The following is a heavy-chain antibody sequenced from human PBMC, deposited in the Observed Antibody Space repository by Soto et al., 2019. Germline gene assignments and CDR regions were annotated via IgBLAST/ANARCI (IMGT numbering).Heavy chain of an antibody. Sequence: GGSLRLSCAASGFTFSSYSMNWVRQAPGKGLEWVSYISSSSSTIYYADSVKGRFTISRDNAKNTLYLQMNSLRAEDTAVFYCAKERSSGWSFDYWGQGTLVTVSS. CDR2: ISSSSSTI. J-gene: IGHJ4*02. CDR3: AKERSSGWSFDY. D-gene: IGHD6-19*01. CDR1: GFTFSSYS. V-gene: IGHV3-48*01.